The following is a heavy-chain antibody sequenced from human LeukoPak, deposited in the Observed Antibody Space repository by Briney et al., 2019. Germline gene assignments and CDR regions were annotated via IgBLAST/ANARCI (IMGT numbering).Heavy chain of an antibody. J-gene: IGHJ3*02. V-gene: IGHV4-30-2*01. D-gene: IGHD2-8*01. Sequence: SQTLSLTCAASGGSISSGGYSWSWIRQPPGKGLEWIGYIYHSGSTYYNPSLKSRVTISVDRSKNQFSLKLSSVTAADTAVYYCASGYDIEANDAFDIWGQGTMVTVSS. CDR3: ASGYDIEANDAFDI. CDR1: GGSISSGGYS. CDR2: IYHSGST.